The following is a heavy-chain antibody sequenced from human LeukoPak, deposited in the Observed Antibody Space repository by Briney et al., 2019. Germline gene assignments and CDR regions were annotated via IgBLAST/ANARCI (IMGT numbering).Heavy chain of an antibody. V-gene: IGHV4-34*01. D-gene: IGHD2-2*01. Sequence: SETLSLTCAVYGGSFSGYYWSWIRQPTGKGLEWIGEINHSGSTNYNPSLKSRVTISVDTSKNQFSLKLSSVTAADTAVYYCARCGGEDIVVVPAASNWFDPWGQGTLVTVSS. J-gene: IGHJ5*02. CDR1: GGSFSGYY. CDR3: ARCGGEDIVVVPAASNWFDP. CDR2: INHSGST.